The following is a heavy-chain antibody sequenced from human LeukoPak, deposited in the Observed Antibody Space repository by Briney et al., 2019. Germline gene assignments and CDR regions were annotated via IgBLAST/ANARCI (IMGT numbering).Heavy chain of an antibody. CDR2: INPSGGST. CDR1: GYTFTSYY. V-gene: IGHV1-46*01. Sequence: ASVKVSCKASGYTFTSYYMHWMRQAPGQGLEWMGIINPSGGSTSYAQKFQGRVTMTRDTSTSTVYMELSSLRSEDTAVYYCARDGYYGSGNSRKYGMDVWGQGTTVTVSS. CDR3: ARDGYYGSGNSRKYGMDV. D-gene: IGHD3-10*01. J-gene: IGHJ6*02.